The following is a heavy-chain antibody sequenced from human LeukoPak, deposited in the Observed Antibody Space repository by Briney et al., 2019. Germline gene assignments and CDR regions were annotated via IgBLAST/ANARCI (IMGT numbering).Heavy chain of an antibody. Sequence: SETLSLTCTVSGGSVSSGSYYWSWIRQPPGKGLEWIGYIYYSGSTNYNPSLKSRVTISVDTSKNQFSLKLSSVTAADTAVYYCAGWAVAAGPGIKLFSVNHSGFDPWGQGTLVTVSS. V-gene: IGHV4-61*01. CDR3: AGWAVAAGPGIKLFSVNHSGFDP. J-gene: IGHJ5*02. CDR2: IYYSGST. D-gene: IGHD6-6*01. CDR1: GGSVSSGSYY.